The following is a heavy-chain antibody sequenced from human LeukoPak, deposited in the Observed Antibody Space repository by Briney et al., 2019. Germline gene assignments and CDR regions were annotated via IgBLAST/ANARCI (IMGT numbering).Heavy chain of an antibody. J-gene: IGHJ4*02. V-gene: IGHV3-33*08. CDR2: IWYDGSNK. D-gene: IGHD6-19*01. CDR3: ARALYSSGWYHYFDY. CDR1: GFTFSSYA. Sequence: GGSLRLSCAASGFTFSSYAMSWVRQAPGKGLEWVAVIWYDGSNKYYADSVKGRFTISRDNSKNTLYLQMNSLRAEDTAVYYCARALYSSGWYHYFDYWGQGTLVTVSS.